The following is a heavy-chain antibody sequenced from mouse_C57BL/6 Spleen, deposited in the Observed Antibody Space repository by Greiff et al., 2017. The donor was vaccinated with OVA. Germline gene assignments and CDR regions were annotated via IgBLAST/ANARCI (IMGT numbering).Heavy chain of an antibody. Sequence: QLQQPGAELVMPGASVKLSCKASGYTFTSYWMHWVKQRPGQGLEWIGEIDPSDSYTNYNQKFKGKSTLTVDKSSSTAYMQLSSLTSEDSAVYYCARSGVLRREDYFDYWGQGTTLTVSS. D-gene: IGHD1-1*01. V-gene: IGHV1-69*01. CDR1: GYTFTSYW. J-gene: IGHJ2*01. CDR2: IDPSDSYT. CDR3: ARSGVLRREDYFDY.